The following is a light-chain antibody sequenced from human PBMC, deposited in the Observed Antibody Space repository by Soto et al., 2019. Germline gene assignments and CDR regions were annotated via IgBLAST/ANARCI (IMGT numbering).Light chain of an antibody. CDR1: SSDVGGYNC. V-gene: IGLV2-11*01. CDR2: DVT. CDR3: CSHSASYTFV. J-gene: IGLJ1*01. Sequence: QSALTQPRSVSGSPGQSVTISCTGTSSDVGGYNCVSWYQRHPGKAPQLSIYDVTQRPTGVPDRFSGSKSGNTACLSISVLQAEVEADYYCCSHSASYTFVVGTGTKVTVL.